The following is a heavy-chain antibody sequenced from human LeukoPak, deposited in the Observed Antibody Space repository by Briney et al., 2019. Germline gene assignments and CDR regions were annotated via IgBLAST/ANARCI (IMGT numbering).Heavy chain of an antibody. J-gene: IGHJ4*02. CDR2: IYYSGST. CDR1: GGSFSGYY. D-gene: IGHD6-13*01. CDR3: ASGYSSSWYQV. V-gene: IGHV4-59*01. Sequence: SETLSLTCAVYGGSFSGYYWSWIRQPPGKGLEWIGYIYYSGSTNYNPSLKSRVTISVDTSKNQFSLKLSSVTAADTAVYYCASGYSSSWYQVWGQGTLVTVSS.